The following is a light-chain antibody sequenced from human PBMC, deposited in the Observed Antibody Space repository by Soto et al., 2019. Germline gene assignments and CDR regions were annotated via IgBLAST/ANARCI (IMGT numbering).Light chain of an antibody. CDR2: DAS. J-gene: IGKJ5*01. CDR1: QSVNSY. Sequence: EIVLTQSPATLSLSPGERATLSCRASQSVNSYLAWYQQKPGQAPRLLIYDASNRATGIPARFNGSGSGTDFTLTISSLETEDFAVYYCQQRSNWPITFGQGTRLEIK. CDR3: QQRSNWPIT. V-gene: IGKV3-11*01.